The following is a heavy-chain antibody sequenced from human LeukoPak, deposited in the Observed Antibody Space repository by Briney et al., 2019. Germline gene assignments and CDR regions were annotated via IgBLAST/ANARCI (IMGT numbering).Heavy chain of an antibody. Sequence: SETLSLTCTVSGYSISSGYYWGWIRQPPGKGLEWIGEIYHSGSTNYNPSLKSRVTISVDKSKNQFSLKLSSVTAADTAVYYCARALYCSSTSCSDYWGQGTLVTVSS. J-gene: IGHJ4*02. V-gene: IGHV4-38-2*02. CDR2: IYHSGST. D-gene: IGHD2-2*01. CDR3: ARALYCSSTSCSDY. CDR1: GYSISSGYY.